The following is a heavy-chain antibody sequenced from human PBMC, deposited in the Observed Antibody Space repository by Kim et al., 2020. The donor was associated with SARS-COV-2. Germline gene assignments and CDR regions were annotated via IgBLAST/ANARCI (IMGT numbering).Heavy chain of an antibody. CDR2: NP. D-gene: IGHD1-1*01. V-gene: IGHV1-3*01. J-gene: IGHJ4*02. Sequence: NPRFSQIFQDRVTFTRDTSASIAYMELSSLTSEDTAVYYCARGGNWNDGFDYWGEGTLVTVSS. CDR3: ARGGNWNDGFDY.